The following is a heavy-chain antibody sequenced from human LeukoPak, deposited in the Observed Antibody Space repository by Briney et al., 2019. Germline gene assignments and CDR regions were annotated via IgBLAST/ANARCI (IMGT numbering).Heavy chain of an antibody. CDR2: INKKRGGT. V-gene: IGHV1-2*02. CDR1: GYTFTDYY. Sequence: ASVTVSYKASGYTFTDYYIHWVRQTPGQGGEGMGWINKKRGGTKYTQNFQGRVTMTRDTSISTAYMEVTGLRSDDTAVYYCARGIGDYWGQGTLVTVSS. J-gene: IGHJ4*02. D-gene: IGHD2-15*01. CDR3: ARGIGDY.